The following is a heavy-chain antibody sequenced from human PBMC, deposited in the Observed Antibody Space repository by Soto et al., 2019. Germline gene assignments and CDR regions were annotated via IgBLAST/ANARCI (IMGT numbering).Heavy chain of an antibody. CDR3: AKDPPSERMQPDYGMDV. V-gene: IGHV3-23*01. D-gene: IGHD6-13*01. CDR2: ISGSGRYT. Sequence: GGSLRLSCAASGFTFSNHRMHWVRQAPGKGLVWASLISGSGRYTDYADSVKGRFTISRDNSKNTLYLQMNSLRVEDTAVYYCAKDPPSERMQPDYGMDVWGQGTTVTVSS. CDR1: GFTFSNHR. J-gene: IGHJ6*02.